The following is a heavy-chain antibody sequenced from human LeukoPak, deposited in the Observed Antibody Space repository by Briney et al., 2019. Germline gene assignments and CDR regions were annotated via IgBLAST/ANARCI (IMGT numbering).Heavy chain of an antibody. V-gene: IGHV4-4*07. Sequence: PSETLSLTCTVSGGSISSYYWSWIRQPAGKGLEWIGRIYTGGSTNYNPSLKSRVTMSVDTSKNQFSLKLSSVTAADTAVYYCARIHGTYCSSTSRYPAYYFDYWGQGTLVTVSS. CDR2: IYTGGST. CDR1: GGSISSYY. D-gene: IGHD2-2*01. CDR3: ARIHGTYCSSTSRYPAYYFDY. J-gene: IGHJ4*02.